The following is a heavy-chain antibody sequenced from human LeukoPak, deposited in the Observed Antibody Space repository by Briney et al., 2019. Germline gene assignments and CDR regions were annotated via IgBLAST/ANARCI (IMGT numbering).Heavy chain of an antibody. CDR2: ISGSGGST. V-gene: IGHV3-23*01. D-gene: IGHD3-22*01. J-gene: IGHJ4*02. CDR3: ARLYDGSAYHADHFDY. Sequence: GGSLRLSCAASGFTFRYYGMSWVRQAPGKGLEWVSAISGSGGSTYYADSVKGRFTISRDNAKNSLYLQMNSLRAEDTAVYYCARLYDGSAYHADHFDYWGQGTLVTVSS. CDR1: GFTFRYYG.